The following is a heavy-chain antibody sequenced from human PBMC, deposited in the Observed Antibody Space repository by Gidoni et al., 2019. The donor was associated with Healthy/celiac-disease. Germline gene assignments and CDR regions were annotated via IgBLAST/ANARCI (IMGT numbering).Heavy chain of an antibody. D-gene: IGHD2-15*01. J-gene: IGHJ4*02. CDR1: QLTFCSYA. Sequence: EVQLLDACGGLVQPGESLRLSCAASQLTFCSYALRWVRPAAGKGLAWVSAIRGSGGRTYYADSVKGRFTSSRDNSKNTLYLQMSSLRAEDTAVYYCATCISGGSCYGLAYWDQGTLLPVSS. CDR2: IRGSGGRT. V-gene: IGHV3-23*01. CDR3: ATCISGGSCYGLAY.